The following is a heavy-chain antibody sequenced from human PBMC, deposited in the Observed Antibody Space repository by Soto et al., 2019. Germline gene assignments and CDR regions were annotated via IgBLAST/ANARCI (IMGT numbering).Heavy chain of an antibody. CDR1: GYTFTGYY. V-gene: IGHV1-2*04. CDR3: ARSPEIRDDFWSGYWVTNWCDP. D-gene: IGHD3-3*01. CDR2: INPNSGGT. Sequence: ASVKVSCKASGYTFTGYYMRWVRQAPGQGLEWMGWINPNSGGTNYAQKFQGWVTMTRDTSISTAYMELSRLRSDDTAVYYCARSPEIRDDFWSGYWVTNWCDPWGQGTLVTVSS. J-gene: IGHJ5*02.